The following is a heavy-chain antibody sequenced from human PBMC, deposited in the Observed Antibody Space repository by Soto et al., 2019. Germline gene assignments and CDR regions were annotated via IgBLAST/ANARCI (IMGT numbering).Heavy chain of an antibody. V-gene: IGHV1-2*04. CDR1: GYTFTGYY. Sequence: ASVKVSCKASGYTFTGYYMHWVRQAPGQGLEWMGWINPNSGGTNYAQKFQGWVTMTRDTSISTAYMELSRLRSDDTAVYYCARGGVLRYFDWCYAFDIWGQGTMVTVSS. CDR2: INPNSGGT. J-gene: IGHJ3*02. CDR3: ARGGVLRYFDWCYAFDI. D-gene: IGHD3-9*01.